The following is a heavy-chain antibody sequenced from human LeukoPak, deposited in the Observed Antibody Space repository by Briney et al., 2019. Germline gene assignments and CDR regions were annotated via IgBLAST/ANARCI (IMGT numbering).Heavy chain of an antibody. D-gene: IGHD2-2*01. CDR3: AKHLGYCSSTSCSSYYYYYMDV. CDR2: ISGSGGST. J-gene: IGHJ6*03. Sequence: GGSLRLSCAASGFSFSSFWMTWVRQAPGKGLEWVSAISGSGGSTYYADSVKGRFTISRDNSKNTLYLQMNSLRAEDTAVYYCAKHLGYCSSTSCSSYYYYYMDVWGKGTTVTVSS. V-gene: IGHV3-23*01. CDR1: GFSFSSFW.